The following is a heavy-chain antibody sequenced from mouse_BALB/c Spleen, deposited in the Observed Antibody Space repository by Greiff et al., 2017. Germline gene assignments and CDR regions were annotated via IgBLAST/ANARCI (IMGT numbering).Heavy chain of an antibody. J-gene: IGHJ4*01. D-gene: IGHD2-3*01. V-gene: IGHV5-17*02. Sequence: DVMLVETGGGLVQPGGSRKLSCAASGFTFSSFGMHWVRQAPEKGLEWVAYISSGSSTIYYADTVKGRFTISRDNPKNTLFLQMTSLRSEDTAMYYCARLVYDYYAMDYWGQGTSVTVSS. CDR2: ISSGSSTI. CDR3: ARLVYDYYAMDY. CDR1: GFTFSSFG.